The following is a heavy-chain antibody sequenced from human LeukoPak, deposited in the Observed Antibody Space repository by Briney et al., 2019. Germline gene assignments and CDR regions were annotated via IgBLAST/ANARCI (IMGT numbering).Heavy chain of an antibody. J-gene: IGHJ4*02. D-gene: IGHD5/OR15-5a*01. CDR1: GFAFSSYR. V-gene: IGHV3-74*01. CDR3: PTDQGCLRY. CDR2: INSAGSIT. Sequence: PGGSLRLFYVASGFAFSSYRMDWVLQAAGMGKVWVSRINSAGSITGYADSVKGRFTISRDNAKNTLYLEMSSLRDDDTAVYFCPTDQGCLRYWGQGTLVTVSS.